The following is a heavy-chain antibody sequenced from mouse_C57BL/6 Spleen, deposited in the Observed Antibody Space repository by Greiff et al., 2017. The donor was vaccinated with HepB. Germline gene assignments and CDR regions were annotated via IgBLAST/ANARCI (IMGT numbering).Heavy chain of an antibody. D-gene: IGHD1-1*01. V-gene: IGHV5-17*01. CDR3: ARDGYYGSGAWFAY. CDR1: GFTFSDYG. J-gene: IGHJ3*01. Sequence: EVKLVESGGGLVKPGGSLKLSCAASGFTFSDYGMHWVRQAPEKGLEWVAYISSGSSTIYYADTVKGRFTISRDNAKNTLFLQMTSLRSEDTAMYYGARDGYYGSGAWFAYWGQGTLVTVSA. CDR2: ISSGSSTI.